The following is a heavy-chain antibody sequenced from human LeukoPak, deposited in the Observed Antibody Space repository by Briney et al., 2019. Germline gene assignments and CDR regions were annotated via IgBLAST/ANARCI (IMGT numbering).Heavy chain of an antibody. V-gene: IGHV1-18*01. CDR3: ARWSGSVTARNYYYYMDV. J-gene: IGHJ6*03. Sequence: GASVKVSCKASGYTFTSYGISWVRQAPGQGLEWMGWISAYNGNTNYAQKLQGRVTMTTDTSTSTAYMELRSLRSDDTAVYYCARWSGSVTARNYYYYMDVWGEGTTVTVSS. D-gene: IGHD6-6*01. CDR2: ISAYNGNT. CDR1: GYTFTSYG.